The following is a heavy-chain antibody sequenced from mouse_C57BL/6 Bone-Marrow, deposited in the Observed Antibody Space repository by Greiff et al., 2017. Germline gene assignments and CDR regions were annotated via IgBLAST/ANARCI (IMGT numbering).Heavy chain of an antibody. V-gene: IGHV5-17*01. CDR3: ARWAPFSY. Sequence: EVKLVESGGGLVKPGGSLKLSCAASGFTFSDYGMHWVRQAPEKGLEWVAYISSGSSTIDYADTVKGRFTISRDKAKNTLFLQMTSLRSEDTAIYYCARWAPFSYWGQGTLVTVSA. CDR1: GFTFSDYG. CDR2: ISSGSSTI. J-gene: IGHJ3*01.